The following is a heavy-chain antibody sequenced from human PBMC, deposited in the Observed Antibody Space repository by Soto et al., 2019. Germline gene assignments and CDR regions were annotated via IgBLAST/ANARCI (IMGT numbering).Heavy chain of an antibody. J-gene: IGHJ6*03. D-gene: IGHD6-6*01. CDR2: IIPILGIA. Sequence: ASVKVSCKASGGTFSSYTISWVRQAPGQGLEWMGRIIPILGIANYAQKFQGRVTITADKSTSTAYMELSSLRSEDTAVYYCARDKMSWIAARPDYMDVWGKGTTVTVSS. V-gene: IGHV1-69*04. CDR1: GGTFSSYT. CDR3: ARDKMSWIAARPDYMDV.